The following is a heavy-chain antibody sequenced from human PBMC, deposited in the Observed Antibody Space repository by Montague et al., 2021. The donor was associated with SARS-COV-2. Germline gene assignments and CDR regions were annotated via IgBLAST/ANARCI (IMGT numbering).Heavy chain of an antibody. Sequence: TLSLTCDFSDGSVSAYFWSWVRQLPGKGLEWIGQVDRSGTAHYSPSLQSRLTLSVDTSNNQVSLNLTSVTATDTATYYCARGRDSGTYFGTKYYFQYGLDVWGQGTTVTVSS. J-gene: IGHJ6*02. CDR1: DGSVSAYF. CDR2: VDRSGTA. V-gene: IGHV4-34*01. D-gene: IGHD3-10*01. CDR3: ARGRDSGTYFGTKYYFQYGLDV.